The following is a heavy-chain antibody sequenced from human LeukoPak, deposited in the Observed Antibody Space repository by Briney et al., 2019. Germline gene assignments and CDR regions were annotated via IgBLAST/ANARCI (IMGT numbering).Heavy chain of an antibody. CDR2: ISYDGSTR. CDR1: GFSFNNNA. CDR3: ARDTAQSLSLYGVVDF. V-gene: IGHV3-30-3*01. J-gene: IGHJ4*02. D-gene: IGHD3-10*01. Sequence: GRSLRLSCAASGFSFNNNAMHWVRQAPGKGLEWVAGISYDGSTRKYADSVKGRFTISRDNSKKSLSLQMNSLRGEDTAVYYCARDTAQSLSLYGVVDFWGQGTLVTVSS.